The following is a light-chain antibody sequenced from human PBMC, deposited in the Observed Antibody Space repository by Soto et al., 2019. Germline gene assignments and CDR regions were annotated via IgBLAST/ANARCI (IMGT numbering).Light chain of an antibody. Sequence: EIVLTKSPGTLSLSPGEGATLSCRASQSVSSSRLAWYQQKPGQAPRLLISAASTSATGIPYRFSGSGSGPDLALTISRLGPGDFAVYYCLQYGRSPRTFGQGTKVQIK. V-gene: IGKV3-20*01. CDR1: QSVSSSR. CDR2: AAS. CDR3: LQYGRSPRT. J-gene: IGKJ1*01.